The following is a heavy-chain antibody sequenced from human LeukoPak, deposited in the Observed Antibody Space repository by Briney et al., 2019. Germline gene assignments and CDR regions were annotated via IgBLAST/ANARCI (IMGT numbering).Heavy chain of an antibody. D-gene: IGHD1-1*01. V-gene: IGHV4-4*07. CDR1: GGSLSTYY. Sequence: SETLSLTCSVSGGSLSTYYWSWIRQPAGKGLEWIGRIYTTGGTNYNPSLKSRVTMTRDTSISTLYMELSRLTSDDTAVYSCARDGGNWYVGYWGQGTLVTVPS. J-gene: IGHJ4*02. CDR2: IYTTGGT. CDR3: ARDGGNWYVGY.